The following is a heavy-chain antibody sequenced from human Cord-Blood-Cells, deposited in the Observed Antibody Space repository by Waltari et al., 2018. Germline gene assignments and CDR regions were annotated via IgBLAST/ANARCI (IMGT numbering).Heavy chain of an antibody. V-gene: IGHV4-61*09. J-gene: IGHJ4*02. D-gene: IGHD3-10*01. CDR3: ARGGGSGSYYDY. Sequence: QVQLQESGPGLVKPSQTLSLTCTVSGGSIISGSYYWSWIRQPAGKGLEWIGYIYTSGSTNYNPSLKSRVTISVDTSKNQFSLKLSSVTAADTAVYYCARGGGSGSYYDYWGQGTLVTVSS. CDR1: GGSIISGSYY. CDR2: IYTSGST.